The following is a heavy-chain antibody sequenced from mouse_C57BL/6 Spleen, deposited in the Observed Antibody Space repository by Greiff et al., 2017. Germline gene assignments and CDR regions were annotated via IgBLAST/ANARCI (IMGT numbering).Heavy chain of an antibody. V-gene: IGHV1-52*01. Sequence: QVQLQQPGAELVRPGSSVKLSCKASGYTFTSYWMHWVKQRPIQGLEWIGNIDPSDSETHYNQKFKDKATLTVDKSSSTAYMQLSSLTSEDSAVYYCARGTTVEWYFDVWGTGTTVTVSS. CDR3: ARGTTVEWYFDV. CDR1: GYTFTSYW. D-gene: IGHD1-1*01. CDR2: IDPSDSET. J-gene: IGHJ1*03.